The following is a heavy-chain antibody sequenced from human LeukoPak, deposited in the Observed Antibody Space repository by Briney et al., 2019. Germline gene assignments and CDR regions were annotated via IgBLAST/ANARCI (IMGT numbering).Heavy chain of an antibody. CDR2: ISDTSSA. Sequence: GGSLRLSCAASGFTFSDYVMSWVRQAPGKGLEWVSSISDTSSAYYADSVKGRFTISRDNSKNTLYLQMNSLRAEDTAVYYCAKDGGLWVSAHWGDSWGRGTLVTVSS. J-gene: IGHJ4*02. V-gene: IGHV3-23*01. CDR1: GFTFSDYV. D-gene: IGHD7-27*01. CDR3: AKDGGLWVSAHWGDS.